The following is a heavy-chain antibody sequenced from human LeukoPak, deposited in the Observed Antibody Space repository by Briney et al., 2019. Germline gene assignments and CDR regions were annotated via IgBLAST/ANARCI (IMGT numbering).Heavy chain of an antibody. CDR2: ISSSSSTI. CDR3: ARIHGGYPFDY. D-gene: IGHD2-15*01. J-gene: IGHJ4*02. Sequence: PGGSLRLSCAASGFIFSSYGMNWVRQAPGKGLEWILYISSSSSTIFYADSVKGRFTITRDNAKNSLFLRMNTLRAEDTAVYYCARIHGGYPFDYWGQGALVTVSS. V-gene: IGHV3-48*01. CDR1: GFIFSSYG.